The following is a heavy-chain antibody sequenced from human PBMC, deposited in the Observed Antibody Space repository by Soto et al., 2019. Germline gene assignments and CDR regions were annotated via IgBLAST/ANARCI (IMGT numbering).Heavy chain of an antibody. CDR1: GFTFTSSA. CDR2: IVVGSGNT. CDR3: AAAAYYYDSSGYKYLDY. V-gene: IGHV1-58*01. J-gene: IGHJ4*02. D-gene: IGHD3-22*01. Sequence: GASVKVSCKASGFTFTSSAVQWVRQACGQRLEWIGWIVVGSGNTNYAQKFQERVTITRDMSTSTAYMELSSLRSEDTAVYYCAAAAYYYDSSGYKYLDYWGQGTLVTVSS.